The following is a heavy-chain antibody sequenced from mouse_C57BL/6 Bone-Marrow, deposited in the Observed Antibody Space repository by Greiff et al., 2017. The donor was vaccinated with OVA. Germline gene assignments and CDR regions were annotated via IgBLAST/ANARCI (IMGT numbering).Heavy chain of an antibody. J-gene: IGHJ2*01. CDR2: IHPNSGST. CDR3: ARGTTVVAPYYFDD. V-gene: IGHV1-64*01. CDR1: GYTFTSYW. D-gene: IGHD1-1*01. Sequence: QVQLQQPGAELVKPGASVKLSCKASGYTFTSYWMHWVKQRPGQGLEWIGMIHPNSGSTNYNEKFKSKATLTVDKSSSTAYMQLSSLTSEDSAVYCCARGTTVVAPYYFDDWGQGTTLTVSS.